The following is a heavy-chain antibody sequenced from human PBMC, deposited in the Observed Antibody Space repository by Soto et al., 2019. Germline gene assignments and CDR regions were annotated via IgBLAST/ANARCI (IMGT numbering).Heavy chain of an antibody. V-gene: IGHV3-9*01. J-gene: IGHJ4*02. D-gene: IGHD3-16*02. Sequence: PGGSLRLSCAASGFTFDDYAMHWVRQAPGKGLEWVSGISWNSGSIGYADSVKGRFTISRDNAKNSLYLQMNSLRAEDTALYYCAKDRSYPLSEVDYWGQGTLVTAPQ. CDR1: GFTFDDYA. CDR3: AKDRSYPLSEVDY. CDR2: ISWNSGSI.